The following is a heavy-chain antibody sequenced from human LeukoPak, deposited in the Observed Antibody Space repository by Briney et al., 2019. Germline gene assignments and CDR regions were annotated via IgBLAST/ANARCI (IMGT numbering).Heavy chain of an antibody. J-gene: IGHJ3*02. Sequence: LSGRSLRLSCAASGFTFDDYAMHWVRQAPGKGLEWVSGISWNSGSIGYADSVKGRFTISRDNAKNSLYLQMNSLRAEDMALYYCAKDIRAAGTGSGAFDIWGQGTMVTVSS. V-gene: IGHV3-9*03. CDR2: ISWNSGSI. CDR3: AKDIRAAGTGSGAFDI. CDR1: GFTFDDYA. D-gene: IGHD6-13*01.